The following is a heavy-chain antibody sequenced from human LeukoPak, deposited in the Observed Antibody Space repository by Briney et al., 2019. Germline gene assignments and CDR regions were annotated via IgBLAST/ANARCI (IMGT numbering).Heavy chain of an antibody. Sequence: GGSLRPSCVASGFTFSSSWMSWVRQAPGKGLEWVANIKQDGSEKYYVDSVKGRFTISRDNAKNSLYLQMNSLRVEDTAVYYCARREWELFFDYWGQGTLVTVSS. CDR1: GFTFSSSW. D-gene: IGHD1-26*01. CDR3: ARREWELFFDY. J-gene: IGHJ4*02. CDR2: IKQDGSEK. V-gene: IGHV3-7*01.